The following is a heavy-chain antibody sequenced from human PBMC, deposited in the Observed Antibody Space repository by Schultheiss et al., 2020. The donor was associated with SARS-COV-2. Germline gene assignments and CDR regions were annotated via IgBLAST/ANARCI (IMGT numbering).Heavy chain of an antibody. CDR2: IYSGGST. Sequence: GGSLRLSCAASGFTFSNAWMKWVRQAPGKGLEWVSVIYSGGSTYYADSVKGRFTISRENAKNSLYLQMNSLRAGDTAVYYCARAGLGSSWYKYYFDYWGQGTLVTVSS. J-gene: IGHJ4*02. V-gene: IGHV3-53*01. CDR1: GFTFSNAW. D-gene: IGHD6-13*01. CDR3: ARAGLGSSWYKYYFDY.